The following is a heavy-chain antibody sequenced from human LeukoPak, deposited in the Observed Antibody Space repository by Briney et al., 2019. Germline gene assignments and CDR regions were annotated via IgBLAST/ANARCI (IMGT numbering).Heavy chain of an antibody. J-gene: IGHJ6*02. D-gene: IGHD3-10*01. Sequence: SETLSLTCTVSGGSIRSYYRSWIRQPPGKGLEWIGEINHSGSTNYNPSLKSRVTISVDTSKNQFSLKLSSVTAADTAVYYCARGRVRGVTYYYYYGMDVWGQGTTVTVSS. CDR1: GGSIRSYY. CDR2: INHSGST. CDR3: ARGRVRGVTYYYYYGMDV. V-gene: IGHV4-34*01.